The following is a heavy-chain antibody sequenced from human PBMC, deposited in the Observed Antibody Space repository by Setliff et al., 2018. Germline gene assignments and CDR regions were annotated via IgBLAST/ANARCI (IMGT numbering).Heavy chain of an antibody. CDR3: ARDSHPLRYFL. V-gene: IGHV4-61*09. D-gene: IGHD3-9*01. CDR1: GGSISSGSYY. J-gene: IGHJ4*02. Sequence: SETLSLTCTVSGGSISSGSYYWSWIRQPAGKGLEWIGHIYTSGSTNYNPSLKSRVTISLDTSKSQLSLTLTSVTAADTAVYYCARDSHPLRYFLWGQGTLVTVSS. CDR2: IYTSGST.